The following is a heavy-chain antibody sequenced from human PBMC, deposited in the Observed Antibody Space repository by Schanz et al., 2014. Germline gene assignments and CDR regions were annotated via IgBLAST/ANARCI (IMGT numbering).Heavy chain of an antibody. CDR1: GFSFSDYG. V-gene: IGHV3-30*18. CDR2: ISYDGSHK. CDR3: AKGQGAVINNWYFDL. J-gene: IGHJ2*01. D-gene: IGHD2-21*01. Sequence: QVQLVESGGGVVQPGRSLRLSCAGSGFSFSDYGMHWVRQAPGRGLEWVAVISYDGSHKDYADSVKGRFTISRDNSKNTLSLQMNGLSADDTAIYYCAKGQGAVINNWYFDLWGRGTLVTVSS.